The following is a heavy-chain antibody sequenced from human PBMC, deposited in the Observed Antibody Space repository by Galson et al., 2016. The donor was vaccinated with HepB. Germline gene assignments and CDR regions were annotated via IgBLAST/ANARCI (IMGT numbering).Heavy chain of an antibody. D-gene: IGHD6-19*01. V-gene: IGHV4-39*07. CDR1: GGSIISSNNY. J-gene: IGHJ3*02. Sequence: TLSLTCTFSGGSIISSNNYWGWIRQPPGKGLEWIGSIYYSGTTYYNASLKSRVTISVDTSKNQFSLKLSSVTAADTAMYYCARDISGWSHDAFDIWGQGTMVTVSS. CDR2: IYYSGTT. CDR3: ARDISGWSHDAFDI.